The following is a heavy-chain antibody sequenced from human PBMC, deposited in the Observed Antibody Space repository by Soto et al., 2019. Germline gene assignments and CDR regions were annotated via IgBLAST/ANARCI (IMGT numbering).Heavy chain of an antibody. D-gene: IGHD6-6*01. J-gene: IGHJ6*02. CDR3: ARDEGSSAGSGMDV. Sequence: QVPLVESGGGVVQPGRSLRLSCAASGFTFNSYGMHWVRQAPGKGLEWVAVIWYDGSNKYYADSVKGRFTISRDNSKNTLYLQMNSLRAEDTALYYCARDEGSSAGSGMDVWGRGTTVTVSS. CDR2: IWYDGSNK. CDR1: GFTFNSYG. V-gene: IGHV3-33*01.